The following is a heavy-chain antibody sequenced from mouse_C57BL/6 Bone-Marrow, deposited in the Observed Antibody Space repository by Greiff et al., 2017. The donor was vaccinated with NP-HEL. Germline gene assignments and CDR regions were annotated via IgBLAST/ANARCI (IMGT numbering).Heavy chain of an antibody. Sequence: EVQLQQSGPELVKPGASVKISCKASGYSFTDYTMNWVKQSNGKSLEWIGVFNPNYGTTSYNQKFKGKATLTVDQSSSTAYMQLNSLTSEDSAVYYCARKEGGLGGDYAMDYWGQGTSVTVSS. J-gene: IGHJ4*01. D-gene: IGHD2-2*01. V-gene: IGHV1-39*01. CDR2: FNPNYGTT. CDR1: GYSFTDYT. CDR3: ARKEGGLGGDYAMDY.